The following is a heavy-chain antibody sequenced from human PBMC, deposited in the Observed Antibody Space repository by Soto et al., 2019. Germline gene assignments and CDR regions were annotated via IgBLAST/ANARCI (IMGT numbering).Heavy chain of an antibody. CDR1: GFTFGDYA. CDR2: IRSKAYGGTT. V-gene: IGHV3-49*04. J-gene: IGHJ3*02. D-gene: IGHD3-10*01. CDR3: TRARSGYSTLRAFDI. Sequence: PGGSLRLSCTASGFTFGDYAMSWVRQAPGKGLEWVGFIRSKAYGGTTEYAASVKGRFTISRDDSKSIAYLQMNSLKTEDTAVYYCTRARSGYSTLRAFDIWGQGTMVTVSS.